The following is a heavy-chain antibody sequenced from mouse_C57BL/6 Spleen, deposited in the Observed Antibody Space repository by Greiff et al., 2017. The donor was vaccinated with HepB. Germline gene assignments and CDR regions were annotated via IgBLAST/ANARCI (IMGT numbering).Heavy chain of an antibody. J-gene: IGHJ2*01. Sequence: QVQLQQSGAELVKPGASVKISCKASGYAFSSYWMNWVKQRPGKGLEWIGQIYPGDGDTNYNGKFKGKATLDADKSSSTAYMQLSSLTSEDSAVYFCARSIYYGYDGADYWGQGTTLTVSS. V-gene: IGHV1-80*01. CDR1: GYAFSSYW. D-gene: IGHD2-2*01. CDR2: IYPGDGDT. CDR3: ARSIYYGYDGADY.